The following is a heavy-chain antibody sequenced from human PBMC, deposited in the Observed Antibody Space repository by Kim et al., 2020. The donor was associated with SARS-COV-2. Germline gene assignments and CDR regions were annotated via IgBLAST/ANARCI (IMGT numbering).Heavy chain of an antibody. J-gene: IGHJ6*02. Sequence: SSSSSYIYYADSVKGRFTISRDNAKNSLYLQMNSLRAEDTAVYYCDGMDVWGQGTTVTVSS. CDR2: SSSSSYI. V-gene: IGHV3-21*01. CDR3: DGMDV.